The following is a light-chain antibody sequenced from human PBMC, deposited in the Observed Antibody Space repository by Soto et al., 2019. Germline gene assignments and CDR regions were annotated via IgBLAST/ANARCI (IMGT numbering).Light chain of an antibody. J-gene: IGKJ1*01. CDR1: QSVSSN. CDR2: GAS. Sequence: EIMMTQSPATLSLSPGERATLSCRASQSVSSNLAWYQQKPGQAPSLLIFGASNRATGIPDRFSGSGSGTDFNFTIGRLEPEDFAMYYCQQYSDSPPTFGQGTKVDIK. V-gene: IGKV3-20*01. CDR3: QQYSDSPPT.